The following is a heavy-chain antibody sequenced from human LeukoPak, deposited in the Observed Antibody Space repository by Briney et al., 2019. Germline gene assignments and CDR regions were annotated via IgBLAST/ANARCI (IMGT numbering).Heavy chain of an antibody. V-gene: IGHV1-18*01. CDR2: ISACNGNT. CDR3: ARDLAGYDSSGYASDY. CDR1: GYTFTSYG. J-gene: IGHJ4*02. Sequence: ASVKVSCKASGYTFTSYGISWVRQAPGQGLEWMGWISACNGNTNYAQKLQGRVTMTTDTSTSTAYMELRSLRSDDTAVYYCARDLAGYDSSGYASDYWGQGTLVTVSS. D-gene: IGHD3-22*01.